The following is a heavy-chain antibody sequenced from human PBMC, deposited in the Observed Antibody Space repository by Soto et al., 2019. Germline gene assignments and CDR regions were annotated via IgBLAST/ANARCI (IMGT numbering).Heavy chain of an antibody. V-gene: IGHV3-66*01. CDR2: IYSGGST. Sequence: GGSLRLSCAASGFTVSSNYMSWVRQAPGKGLEWVSVIYSGGSTYYADSVKGRFTISRDNSKNTLYLQMNSLRAEDTAVYYCAIDPHRLVAGPDDAFYSWGKGTMVTVSS. CDR3: AIDPHRLVAGPDDAFYS. CDR1: GFTVSSNY. D-gene: IGHD6-19*01. J-gene: IGHJ3*02.